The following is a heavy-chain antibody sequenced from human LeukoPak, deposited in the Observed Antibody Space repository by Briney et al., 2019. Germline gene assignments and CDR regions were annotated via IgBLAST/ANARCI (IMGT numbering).Heavy chain of an antibody. D-gene: IGHD6-13*01. V-gene: IGHV3-23*01. J-gene: IGHJ4*02. CDR3: AKGRATAGTANDY. CDR1: GFTFSSYA. CDR2: ISGSGGST. Sequence: GGSLRLSCAASGFTFSSYAMSWVRQAPGKGLEWVSTISGSGGSTYYADSVKGRFAISRDNSKNTLYLQMNSLRAEDTAVYYCAKGRATAGTANDYWGQGTLVSVAS.